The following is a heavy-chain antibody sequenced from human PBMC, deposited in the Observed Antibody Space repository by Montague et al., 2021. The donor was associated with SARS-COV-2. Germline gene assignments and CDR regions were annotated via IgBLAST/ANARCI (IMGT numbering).Heavy chain of an antibody. CDR3: ARDPRYSLSWSFDY. CDR2: TYYRSKRYY. D-gene: IGHD6-13*01. V-gene: IGHV6-1*01. CDR1: GDSVASNTAA. Sequence: CAISGDSVASNTAACSWAHECPSGTLGCRGRTYYRSKRYYDYAVSVKSRMTISPDTSKNQFSLQLSSVTPEDRAVYYCARDPRYSLSWSFDYWGQGTLVTVSS. J-gene: IGHJ4*02.